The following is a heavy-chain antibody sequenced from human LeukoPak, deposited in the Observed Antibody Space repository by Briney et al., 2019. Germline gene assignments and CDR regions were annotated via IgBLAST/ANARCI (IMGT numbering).Heavy chain of an antibody. CDR1: GFTFSSYS. CDR3: ERATSDWNCYFHS. J-gene: IGHJ4*02. V-gene: IGHV3-48*02. Sequence: EPGGSLRLSCAASGFTFSSYSMIWARQARGKGLEWVSYITSSSSTIYYADSVKGRFTISRDNAKNSLYLQMNSLRDEDTAMLYGERATSDWNCYFHSWGQGTLVTVSS. D-gene: IGHD1-7*01. CDR2: ITSSSSTI.